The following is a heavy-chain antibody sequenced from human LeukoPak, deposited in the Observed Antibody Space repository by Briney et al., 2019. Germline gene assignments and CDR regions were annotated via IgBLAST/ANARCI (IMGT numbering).Heavy chain of an antibody. V-gene: IGHV3-30*04. J-gene: IGHJ4*02. CDR2: ISYDGSNK. Sequence: GGSLRLSCEVSGFTFNSYAMSWVRQAPGKGLEWVAVISYDGSNKYYADSVKGRFTISRDNSKNTLYLQMNSLRAEDTAVYYCARDPTAYEPLPIEYDYVWGSYRYTGRYFDYWGQGTLVTVSS. CDR1: GFTFNSYA. D-gene: IGHD3-16*02. CDR3: ARDPTAYEPLPIEYDYVWGSYRYTGRYFDY.